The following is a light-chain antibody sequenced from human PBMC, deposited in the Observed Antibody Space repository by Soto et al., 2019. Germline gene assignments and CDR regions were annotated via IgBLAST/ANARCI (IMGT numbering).Light chain of an antibody. CDR2: DAP. V-gene: IGKV1-5*01. CDR1: QSVNRW. Sequence: DIQMPQSPPTLSASVGDRVTITCRASQSVNRWLGWYQHKPGRAPKVLIYDAPSSESGVPSRFSGIGSWTEFTLTISSLQPDFFATYYCQQYHSFSWMFGQGTKVEVK. CDR3: QQYHSFSWM. J-gene: IGKJ1*01.